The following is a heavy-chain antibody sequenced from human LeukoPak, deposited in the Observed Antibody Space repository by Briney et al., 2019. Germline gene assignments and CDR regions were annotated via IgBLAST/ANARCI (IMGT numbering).Heavy chain of an antibody. Sequence: SSQTLSPTCTVSGGSISSGSYYWSWIRQPAGKGLEWIGRIYTSGSTNYNPSLKSRITISVDTSQHQFSLKLSSVTAADPAVYYCGRGADYGGQGTLVTVSS. D-gene: IGHD3-10*01. CDR1: GGSISSGSYY. V-gene: IGHV4-61*02. CDR3: GRGADY. J-gene: IGHJ4*02. CDR2: IYTSGST.